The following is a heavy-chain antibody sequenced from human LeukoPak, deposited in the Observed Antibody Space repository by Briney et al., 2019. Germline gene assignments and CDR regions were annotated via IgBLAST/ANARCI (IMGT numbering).Heavy chain of an antibody. CDR3: AKHLTNAYYDMIWFDP. CDR2: IFYSGST. V-gene: IGHV4-59*01. J-gene: IGHJ5*02. CDR1: GGSINSNY. Sequence: SETLSLTCTVSGGSINSNYWSWIRQPPGKGLEWIGYIFYSGSTNYNPSLKSRVTISVDTSKNQFSLKLNSVTAADTALSYCAKHLTNAYYDMIWFDPWGQGTLVTVSS. D-gene: IGHD3-16*01.